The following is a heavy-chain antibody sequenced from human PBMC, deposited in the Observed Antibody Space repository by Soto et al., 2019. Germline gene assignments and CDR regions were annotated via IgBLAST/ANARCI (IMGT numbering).Heavy chain of an antibody. J-gene: IGHJ4*02. V-gene: IGHV4-39*01. CDR2: VFYTGFT. Sequence: QLQLQESGPGLVKPSETLSLTCAVSGGSISGSYYYWGWLRQSPGRGPEWIGSVFYTGFTSYNPSLESRVSVSVNTSKNQFSLKVSALTAADTAVYYCASSQKGYNWNYFDHWGQGALVTVAS. D-gene: IGHD1-20*01. CDR1: GGSISGSYYY. CDR3: ASSQKGYNWNYFDH.